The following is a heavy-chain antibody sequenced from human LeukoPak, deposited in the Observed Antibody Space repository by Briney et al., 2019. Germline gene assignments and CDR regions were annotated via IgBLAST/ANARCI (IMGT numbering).Heavy chain of an antibody. CDR3: ARDSGYDKIDAFDI. V-gene: IGHV3-21*01. Sequence: GGSLRLSCAASGFTFSSYSMNWVRQAPGKGLEWVSSISSSSSYIYYADSVKGRFTISRDNAKNSLYLQMNSLRAEDTAVYYCARDSGYDKIDAFDIWGQGTMVTVSS. CDR1: GFTFSSYS. CDR2: ISSSSSYI. D-gene: IGHD5-12*01. J-gene: IGHJ3*02.